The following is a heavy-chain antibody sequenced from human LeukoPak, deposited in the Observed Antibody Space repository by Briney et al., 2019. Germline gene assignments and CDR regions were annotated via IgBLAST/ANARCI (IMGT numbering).Heavy chain of an antibody. CDR3: AKDYFNYYDSSGYYMGYYFDY. D-gene: IGHD3-22*01. CDR2: ISGSGGST. V-gene: IGHV3-23*01. J-gene: IGHJ4*02. CDR1: GFTFSSYA. Sequence: GGSLRLSCAASGFTFSSYAMSWVRQAPGKGLEWVSAISGSGGSTYYADSVKGRFTISRDNSKNTLYLQMNSLRAEDTAVYYCAKDYFNYYDSSGYYMGYYFDYWGQGTLVTVSS.